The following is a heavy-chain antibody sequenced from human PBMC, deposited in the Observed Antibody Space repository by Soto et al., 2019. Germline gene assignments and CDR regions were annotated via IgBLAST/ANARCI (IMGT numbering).Heavy chain of an antibody. CDR2: MNPNSGNT. D-gene: IGHD1-26*01. Sequence: QVQLVQSGAEVKKPGASVKVSCKASGYTFTSYDINWVRQATGQGLEWMGWMNPNSGNTGYAQKFQGRVTMTRNTSITTAHMQLSSLWSEGTALYYCVREKVGANDYWGQGTLVTVSS. CDR1: GYTFTSYD. V-gene: IGHV1-8*01. CDR3: VREKVGANDY. J-gene: IGHJ4*02.